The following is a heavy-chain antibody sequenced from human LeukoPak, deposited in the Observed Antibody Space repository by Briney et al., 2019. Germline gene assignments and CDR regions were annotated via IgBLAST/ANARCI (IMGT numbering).Heavy chain of an antibody. V-gene: IGHV3-23*01. CDR3: ARKNLHDYGGNHMLDY. D-gene: IGHD4-23*01. CDR2: ISGSGGST. J-gene: IGHJ4*02. CDR1: GFTFSSYA. Sequence: PGGSLRLSCAASGFTFSSYAMSWIRQAPGKGLEWVSAISGSGGSTYYADSVKGRFTISRDNSKNTLYLQMNSLRAEDTAVYYCARKNLHDYGGNHMLDYWGQGTLVSVSS.